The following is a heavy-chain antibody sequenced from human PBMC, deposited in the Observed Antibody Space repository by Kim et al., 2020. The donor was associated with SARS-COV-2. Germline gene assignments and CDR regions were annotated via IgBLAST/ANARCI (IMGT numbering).Heavy chain of an antibody. Sequence: GGSLRLSCTTSGFTFTGYAMSWVRQAPGKGLEWVSSIDGSDGTTYYVDSVKRRFTISRDNSKNTLYLQMNSLRADDTAVYYCMKGGWGWIWDHWGQGTRITVSS. CDR3: MKGGWGWIWDH. D-gene: IGHD2-2*03. V-gene: IGHV3-23*01. J-gene: IGHJ4*02. CDR2: IDGSDGTT. CDR1: GFTFTGYA.